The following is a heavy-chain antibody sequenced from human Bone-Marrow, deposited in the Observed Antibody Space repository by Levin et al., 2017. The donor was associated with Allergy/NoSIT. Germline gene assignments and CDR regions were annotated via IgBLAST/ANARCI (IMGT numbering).Heavy chain of an antibody. CDR2: TYTSGST. CDR1: GGSISSGSYY. J-gene: IGHJ4*02. Sequence: TSETLSLTCTVSGGSISSGSYYWSWIRQPAGKGLEWIGRTYTSGSTNYNPSLKSRVTISVDTSKNQFSLKLSSVTVADTAVYFCARGRYSGYDSLFFFDYWGQGALVTVSS. V-gene: IGHV4-61*02. D-gene: IGHD5-12*01. CDR3: ARGRYSGYDSLFFFDY.